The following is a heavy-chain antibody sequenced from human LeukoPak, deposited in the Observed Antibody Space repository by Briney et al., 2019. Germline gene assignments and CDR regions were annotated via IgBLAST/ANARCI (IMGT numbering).Heavy chain of an antibody. CDR1: GFTFSSYW. CDR2: INPDGGRG. D-gene: IGHD5-24*01. J-gene: IGHJ4*02. CDR3: AKDDWLQPVY. V-gene: IGHV3-7*01. Sequence: GGSLRLSCAASGFTFSSYWMSWVRQAPGQGLEWVAHINPDGGRGSFVASVRGRFTISRDNAKNSLFLQMDSLRAEDAAVYYCAKDDWLQPVYWGQGTLVTVSS.